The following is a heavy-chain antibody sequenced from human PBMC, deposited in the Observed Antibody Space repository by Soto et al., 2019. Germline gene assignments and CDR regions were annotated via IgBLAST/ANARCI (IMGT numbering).Heavy chain of an antibody. D-gene: IGHD3-16*01. J-gene: IGHJ4*02. CDR3: ARLGFVGEGDF. CDR1: GFTFSRYW. CDR2: IRGDGVHT. Sequence: EVQLAESGGGLIQPGGSLRLSCATSGFTFSRYWIHWVRQAPGEGLGWVSRIRGDGVHTDYAESVKGRFTVSRDIAKSTGYLQMNNLRAEDTAIYYCARLGFVGEGDFWGQGILVTVSS. V-gene: IGHV3-74*01.